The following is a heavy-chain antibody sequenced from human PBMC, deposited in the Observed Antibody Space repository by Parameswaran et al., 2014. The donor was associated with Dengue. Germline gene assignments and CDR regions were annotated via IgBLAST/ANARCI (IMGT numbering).Heavy chain of an antibody. D-gene: IGHD4-23*01. J-gene: IGHJ3*02. CDR3: ASPSYGGNSGDAFGI. V-gene: IGHV1-45*02. CDR2: STPFNGNT. Sequence: WVRQAPGQALEWMGWSTPFNGNTNYAQKFQDRVTITRDRSMSTAYMELSSLRSEDTAMYYCASPSYGGNSGDAFGIWGQGTMVTVSS.